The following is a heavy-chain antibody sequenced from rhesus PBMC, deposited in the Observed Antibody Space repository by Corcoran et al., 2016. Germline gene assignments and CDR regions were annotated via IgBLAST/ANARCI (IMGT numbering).Heavy chain of an antibody. J-gene: IGHJ4*01. CDR2: IYGSSGST. CDR3: ARDGGSWKGYFDY. Sequence: QVQLQESGPGVVKPSETLSLTCAVSGYSISSGYDWSWIRQPPGKGLEWIWYIYGSSGSTNYNPSLKNRVTISKDTSKNQFSLKLSSVTAADTAVYYCARDGGSWKGYFDYWGQGVLVTVSS. D-gene: IGHD6-25*01. CDR1: GYSISSGYD. V-gene: IGHV4-76*01.